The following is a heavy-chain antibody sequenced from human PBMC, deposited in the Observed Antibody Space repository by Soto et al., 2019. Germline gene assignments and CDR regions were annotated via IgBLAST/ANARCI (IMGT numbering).Heavy chain of an antibody. Sequence: EVQLVESGGGLVQPGGSLRLSCAASGLIFGDYWMNWVRQAPGQGLEWVANINQDGSEKHYLDSVKGRFTISRDNAKNSIFLQTNGLRAEDMAVYHCSGGIGWECEFWGAGTHVNVSS. CDR1: GLIFGDYW. D-gene: IGHD6-19*01. CDR2: INQDGSEK. CDR3: SGGIGWECEF. J-gene: IGHJ4*02. V-gene: IGHV3-7*05.